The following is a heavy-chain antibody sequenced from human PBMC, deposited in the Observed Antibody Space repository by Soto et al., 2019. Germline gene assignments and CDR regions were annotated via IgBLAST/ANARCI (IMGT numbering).Heavy chain of an antibody. CDR3: ARDTATSYYDFWSGYPSQEAWFDP. CDR1: GGSISSYY. CDR2: IYYSGST. V-gene: IGHV4-59*01. D-gene: IGHD3-3*01. Sequence: SETLSLTCTVSGGSISSYYWSWIRQPPGKGLEWIGYIYYSGSTNYNPSLKSRVTISVDTSKNQFSLKLSSVTAADTAVYYCARDTATSYYDFWSGYPSQEAWFDPWGQGTLVTVSS. J-gene: IGHJ5*02.